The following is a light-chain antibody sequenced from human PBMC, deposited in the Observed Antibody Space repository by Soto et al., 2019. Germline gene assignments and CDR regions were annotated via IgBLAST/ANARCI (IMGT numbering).Light chain of an antibody. CDR2: AAS. V-gene: IGKV1-39*01. CDR3: QQSYSTPWT. CDR1: QSISSY. J-gene: IGKJ1*01. Sequence: DIQMTQSPSSLSASFGDRVTITCRASQSISSYLNWYQQKPGKAPKLLIYAASSLQSGVPSRFSGSGSGTDFTLTISSLQPEDFATYYCQQSYSTPWTFGQGTKVEIK.